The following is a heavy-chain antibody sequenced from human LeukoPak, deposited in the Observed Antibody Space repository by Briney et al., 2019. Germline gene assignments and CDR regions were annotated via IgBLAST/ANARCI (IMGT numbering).Heavy chain of an antibody. V-gene: IGHV3-30-3*01. CDR2: ISYDGSNK. D-gene: IGHD5-18*01. CDR3: ARDAERGYSYGAFDY. Sequence: PGGSLRLSCAASGSTFSSYAMHWVRQAPGKGLEWVAVISYDGSNKYYADSVKGRFTISRDNSKNTLYLQMNSLRAEDTAVYYCARDAERGYSYGAFDYWGQGTLVTVSS. J-gene: IGHJ4*02. CDR1: GSTFSSYA.